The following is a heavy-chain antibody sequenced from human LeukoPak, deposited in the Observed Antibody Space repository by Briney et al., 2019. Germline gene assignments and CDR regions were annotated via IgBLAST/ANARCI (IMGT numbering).Heavy chain of an antibody. J-gene: IGHJ4*02. V-gene: IGHV4-39*07. CDR2: IYYSGST. CDR3: ARGATRRYLYFDY. CDR1: GGSISSSSYY. D-gene: IGHD1-26*01. Sequence: SETLSLTCTVSGGSISSSSYYWGWIRQPPGKGLEWIGSIYYSGSTYYNPSLKSRVTISVDTSKNQFSLKLSSVTAADTAVYYCARGATRRYLYFDYWGQGTLVTVSS.